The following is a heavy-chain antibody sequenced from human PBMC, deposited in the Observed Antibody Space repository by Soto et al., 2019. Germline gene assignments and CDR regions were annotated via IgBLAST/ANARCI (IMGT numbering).Heavy chain of an antibody. J-gene: IGHJ4*02. D-gene: IGHD3-3*01. CDR1: GFTFSSYA. Sequence: PGGSLRLSCAASGFTFSSYAMSWVRQAPGKGLEWVSANSGSGGSIYYADSVKGRFTIFRDNSKNTLYLQINSLRAEDTAVYYCAKEFVLPAATRDEYYDFWSGYSGGFDYWGQGTLVTVSS. CDR3: AKEFVLPAATRDEYYDFWSGYSGGFDY. CDR2: NSGSGGSI. V-gene: IGHV3-23*01.